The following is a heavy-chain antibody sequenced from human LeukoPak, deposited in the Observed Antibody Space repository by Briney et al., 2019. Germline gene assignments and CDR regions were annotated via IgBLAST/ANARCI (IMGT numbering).Heavy chain of an antibody. Sequence: GGSLRLSCAASGFTVSSNYMAWDRQAPGKGLEWVSVIYDGGFTDYTDSVKGRFTISRDNSKSTLYLQMNTLRAEDTAVYYCARVMGRLVRTWYFDLWGRGTLVTVSS. J-gene: IGHJ2*01. CDR3: ARVMGRLVRTWYFDL. D-gene: IGHD3-9*01. V-gene: IGHV3-66*01. CDR1: GFTVSSNY. CDR2: IYDGGFT.